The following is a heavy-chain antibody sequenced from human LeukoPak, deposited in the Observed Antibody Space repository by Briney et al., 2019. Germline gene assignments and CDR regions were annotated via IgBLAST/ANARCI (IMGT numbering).Heavy chain of an antibody. J-gene: IGHJ3*02. D-gene: IGHD1-26*01. Sequence: PGGSLRLSFAASGFTFSSYSMNWVRQAPGKGLEWVSSISSSSSYIYYADSVKGRFTISRDNAKNSLYLQMNSLRAEDTAVYYCAKSRIVGATGDAFDIWGQGTMVTVSS. CDR2: ISSSSSYI. V-gene: IGHV3-21*01. CDR1: GFTFSSYS. CDR3: AKSRIVGATGDAFDI.